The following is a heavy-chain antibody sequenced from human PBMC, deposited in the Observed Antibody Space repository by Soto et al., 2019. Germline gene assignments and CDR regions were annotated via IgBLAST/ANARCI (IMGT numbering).Heavy chain of an antibody. V-gene: IGHV1-2*04. CDR2: INPNSGGT. CDR3: AREEAAAGIAYYYYYYGMDV. J-gene: IGHJ6*02. D-gene: IGHD6-13*01. Sequence: ASVKVSCKASGYTFTGYYMHWVRQAPGQGLEWMGWINPNSGGTNYAQKFQGWVTMTRDTSISTAYMELSRLRSDDTDVYYCAREEAAAGIAYYYYYYGMDVWGQGTTVTVSS. CDR1: GYTFTGYY.